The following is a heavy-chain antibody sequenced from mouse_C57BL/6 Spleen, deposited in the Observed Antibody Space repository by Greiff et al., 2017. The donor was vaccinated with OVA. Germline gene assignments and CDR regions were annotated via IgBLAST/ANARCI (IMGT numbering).Heavy chain of an antibody. J-gene: IGHJ2*01. CDR2: INYDGSST. V-gene: IGHV5-16*01. Sequence: VKVEESEGGLVQPGSSMKLSCTASGFTFSDYYMAWVRQVPEKGLEWVANINYDGSSTYYLDSLKSRFIISRDNAKNILYLQMSSLKSEDTATYYCARASLGRGFDYWGQGTTLTVSS. CDR3: ARASLGRGFDY. CDR1: GFTFSDYY. D-gene: IGHD4-1*01.